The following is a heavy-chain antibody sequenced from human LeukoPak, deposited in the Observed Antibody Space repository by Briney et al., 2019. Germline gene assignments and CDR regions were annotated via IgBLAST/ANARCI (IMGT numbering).Heavy chain of an antibody. Sequence: PGGSLRLSCKGSGYIFSNYWIGWVRQMPGKGPEWMGIIYPGDSETRYRPSFQGQVTISADKSISTAYLQWSSLKASDTAMYYCAVSSSWYWGRFGDAFDIWGQGTMVTVSS. J-gene: IGHJ3*02. V-gene: IGHV5-51*01. CDR3: AVSSSWYWGRFGDAFDI. CDR1: GYIFSNYW. D-gene: IGHD6-13*01. CDR2: IYPGDSET.